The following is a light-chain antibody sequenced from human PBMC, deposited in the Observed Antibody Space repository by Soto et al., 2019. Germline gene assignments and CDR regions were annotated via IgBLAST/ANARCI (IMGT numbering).Light chain of an antibody. CDR1: QSILYSSNNKKY. Sequence: DIVMTHSPDSLAVSLGERATINCNSTQSILYSSNNKKYLACYQQKQGPPHNLLIYWASTPESGVPARFRGSGSGTDFTLTISSLQADDAAVSYCQKYYSTPRPFGGGTKVDIK. V-gene: IGKV4-1*01. J-gene: IGKJ4*01. CDR3: QKYYSTPRP. CDR2: WAS.